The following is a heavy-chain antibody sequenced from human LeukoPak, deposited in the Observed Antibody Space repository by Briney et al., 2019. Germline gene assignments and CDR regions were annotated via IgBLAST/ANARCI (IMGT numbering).Heavy chain of an antibody. V-gene: IGHV4-34*01. D-gene: IGHD6-19*01. J-gene: IGHJ4*02. CDR2: INHSGST. CDR1: GGSFSGYY. Sequence: PSETLSLTCAVYGGSFSGYYWSWIRQPPGKGLEWIGEINHSGSTYYNPSLKSRVTISVDTSKNQFSLKLSSVTAADTAVYYCARHVIAVAGTRSHYFDYWGQGTLVTVSS. CDR3: ARHVIAVAGTRSHYFDY.